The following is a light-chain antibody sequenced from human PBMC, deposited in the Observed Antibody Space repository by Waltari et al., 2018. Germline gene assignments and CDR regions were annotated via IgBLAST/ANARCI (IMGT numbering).Light chain of an antibody. CDR1: DIRSKK. Sequence: SYVLTQQPSVSVAPGQTATITCEGADIRSKKVHWYQQKPGQAPVLVVYDDSDRPSGIPERFSGFNPGNPATLTISRVEAGDEADYYCQVWDGFTEQYAFGTGTKVTVL. J-gene: IGLJ1*01. V-gene: IGLV3-21*02. CDR2: DDS. CDR3: QVWDGFTEQYA.